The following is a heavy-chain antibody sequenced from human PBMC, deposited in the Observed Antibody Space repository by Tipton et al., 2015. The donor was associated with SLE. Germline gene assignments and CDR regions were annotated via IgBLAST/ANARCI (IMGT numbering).Heavy chain of an antibody. CDR1: GGSISGYY. J-gene: IGHJ6*03. CDR2: IHSSGST. CDR3: ARGGAYGSGTYTYYYHYYYMDV. D-gene: IGHD3-10*01. Sequence: TLSLTCTVSGGSISGYYWSWIRQPPGKGLEWIAYIHSSGSTNYNPPLRSRVTMSVDTSKNLVSLRLSSVTAADTAVYYCARGGAYGSGTYTYYYHYYYMDVWGKGTTVTVSS. V-gene: IGHV4-59*12.